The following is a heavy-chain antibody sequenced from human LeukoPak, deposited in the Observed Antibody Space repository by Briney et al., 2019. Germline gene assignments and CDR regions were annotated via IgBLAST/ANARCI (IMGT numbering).Heavy chain of an antibody. V-gene: IGHV3-33*01. D-gene: IGHD3-10*01. CDR2: IWYDGSNK. CDR3: ARDWYYGSGSFDY. Sequence: GSLRLSCAASGFTFSSYGMHWVRQAPGKGLEWVAVIWYDGSNKYYADSVKGRFTISRDNPKNTLYLQMNSLRAEDTAVYYCARDWYYGSGSFDYWGQGTLVTVSS. J-gene: IGHJ4*02. CDR1: GFTFSSYG.